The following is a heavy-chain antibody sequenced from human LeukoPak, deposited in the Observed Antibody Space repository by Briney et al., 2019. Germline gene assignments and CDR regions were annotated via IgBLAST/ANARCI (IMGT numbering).Heavy chain of an antibody. D-gene: IGHD5-18*01. J-gene: IGHJ4*02. Sequence: SETLSLTCTVSGGSISSYYWSWIRQPPGKGLEWIGYIYYSGSTNYNPSLTSRGTISVDTSKNQFSLKLSSVTAADTAVYYCARDDTGVFDYWGQGTLSPSPQ. CDR3: ARDDTGVFDY. CDR2: IYYSGST. V-gene: IGHV4-59*01. CDR1: GGSISSYY.